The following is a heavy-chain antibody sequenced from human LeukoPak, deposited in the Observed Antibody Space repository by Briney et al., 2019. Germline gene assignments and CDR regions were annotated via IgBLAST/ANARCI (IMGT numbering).Heavy chain of an antibody. V-gene: IGHV4-39*01. CDR1: GGSISSSSYY. CDR2: IYYSGST. D-gene: IGHD2-21*02. Sequence: PSETLSLTCTVSGGSISSSSYYWGWIRQPPGKGLEWIGCIYYSGSTYYNPSLKSRVTISVDTSKNQFSLKLSSATAADKVVYYCASLYCGGDCYPDYWGQGTLVTVSS. J-gene: IGHJ4*02. CDR3: ASLYCGGDCYPDY.